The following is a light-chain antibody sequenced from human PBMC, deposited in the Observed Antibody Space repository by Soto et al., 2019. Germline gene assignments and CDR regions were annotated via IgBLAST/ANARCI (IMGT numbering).Light chain of an antibody. CDR1: QTISTY. CDR2: DAS. Sequence: DIQMTQSPSSLSASVGDRVTITCRASQTISTYLNWYQQKPGKAPRLLIHDASSLRSGVPSRFSGCGSGTDFTLTIASLQPEDFSTYYCQQRDSTPYTFGQGTKVEI. V-gene: IGKV1-39*01. J-gene: IGKJ2*01. CDR3: QQRDSTPYT.